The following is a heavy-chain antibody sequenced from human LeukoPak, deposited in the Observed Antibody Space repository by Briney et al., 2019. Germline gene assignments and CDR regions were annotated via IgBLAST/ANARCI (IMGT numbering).Heavy chain of an antibody. D-gene: IGHD6-6*01. CDR1: GYTFTGYY. CDR2: INPNSGGT. V-gene: IGHV1-2*02. J-gene: IGHJ3*02. CDR3: ASPRSDSSSPDAFDI. Sequence: SVKVSCKASGYTFTGYYMHWVRQAPGQGLEWMGWINPNSGGTNYAQKFQGRVTMTRDTSISTAYMELSRLRSDDTAVYYCASPRSDSSSPDAFDIWGQGTMVTVSS.